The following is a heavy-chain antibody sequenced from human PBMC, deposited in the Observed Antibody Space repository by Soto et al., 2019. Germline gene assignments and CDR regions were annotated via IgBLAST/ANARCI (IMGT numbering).Heavy chain of an antibody. V-gene: IGHV4-4*02. CDR2: IYHSGST. CDR1: GGSISSSNW. J-gene: IGHJ4*02. Sequence: QVQLQESGPGLVKPSGTLSLTCAVSGGSISSSNWWNWVRQPPGKGLEWIGEIYHSGSTNYNPSLKSRVTIPVDKSKHQFSLKLSSVTAADTAVYYCARDKARYYYGSGSSTLFHYWGQGTLVTVSS. CDR3: ARDKARYYYGSGSSTLFHY. D-gene: IGHD3-10*01.